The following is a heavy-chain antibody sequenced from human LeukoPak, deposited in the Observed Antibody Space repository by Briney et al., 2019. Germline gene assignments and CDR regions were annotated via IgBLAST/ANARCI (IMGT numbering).Heavy chain of an antibody. CDR2: IHPKSGDT. CDR3: SRGSGISFGGIDY. V-gene: IGHV1-2*02. J-gene: IGHJ4*02. CDR1: GYTFTSYD. Sequence: GASVKVSCKASGYTFTSYDINWVRQATGQGLEWMGWIHPKSGDTHCAQKFLGRVTLTRDTSTTTVYMELKWLTSDDTAVYYCSRGSGISFGGIDYWGQGTLVTVSS. D-gene: IGHD3-16*01.